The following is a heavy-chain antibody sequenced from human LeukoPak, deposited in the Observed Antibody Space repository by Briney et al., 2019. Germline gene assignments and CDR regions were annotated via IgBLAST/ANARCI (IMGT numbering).Heavy chain of an antibody. V-gene: IGHV4-59*01. Sequence: SETLSLTCTVSGGSISSYYWSWIRQPPGKGLEWIGYICYSGSTNYNPSLKSRVTISVDTSKNQFSLKLSSVTAADTAVYYCARDYGYDAFDIWGQGTMVTVSS. D-gene: IGHD3-10*01. CDR1: GGSISSYY. CDR3: ARDYGYDAFDI. J-gene: IGHJ3*02. CDR2: ICYSGST.